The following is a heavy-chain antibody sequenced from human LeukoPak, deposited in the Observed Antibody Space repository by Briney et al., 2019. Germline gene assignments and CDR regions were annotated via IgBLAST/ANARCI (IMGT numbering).Heavy chain of an antibody. J-gene: IGHJ5*02. CDR1: GGSFSGYY. D-gene: IGHD3-3*01. CDR2: INHSGST. CDR3: ARGINNNYDFWSGYQYNWFDP. V-gene: IGHV4-34*01. Sequence: PSETLSLTCAVYGGSFSGYYWSWIRQPPGKGLEWIGEINHSGSTNYNPSLKSRVTISVDTSKNQFSLKLGSVTAADTAVYYCARGINNNYDFWSGYQYNWFDPWGQGTLVTVSS.